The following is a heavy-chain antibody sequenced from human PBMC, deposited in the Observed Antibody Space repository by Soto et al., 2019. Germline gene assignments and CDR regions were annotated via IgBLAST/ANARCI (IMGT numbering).Heavy chain of an antibody. V-gene: IGHV3-33*06. D-gene: IGHD3-10*01. CDR1: GFDFSTYG. CDR2: IWYDGINN. CDR3: AKDLTYGSLDY. J-gene: IGHJ4*02. Sequence: GGSLRLSCAASGFDFSTYGMHWVRQAPGKGLEWVAIIWYDGINNHYAESVKGRFTISRDNSKNTLYLQMDSLRVEDTAVYYCAKDLTYGSLDYWGQGTLVTVPS.